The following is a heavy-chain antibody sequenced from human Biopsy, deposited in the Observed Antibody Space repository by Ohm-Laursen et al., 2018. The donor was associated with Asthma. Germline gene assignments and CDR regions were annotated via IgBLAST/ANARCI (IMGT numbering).Heavy chain of an antibody. CDR2: INPNSGAT. V-gene: IGHV1-2*06. D-gene: IGHD6-13*01. CDR1: GYPFIGYH. Sequence: GASVTVSCKASGYPFIGYHIHWMRQAPGQGLEWMGRINPNSGATNYAQKFQGRVTMTRDTSISTAYMEVSRLRSDDTAVYYCARGQKSAGGRWFDPWGQGTLVTVSS. CDR3: ARGQKSAGGRWFDP. J-gene: IGHJ5*02.